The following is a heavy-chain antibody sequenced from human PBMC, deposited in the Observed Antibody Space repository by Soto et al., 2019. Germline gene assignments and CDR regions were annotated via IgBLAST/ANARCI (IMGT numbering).Heavy chain of an antibody. CDR3: AKDKILPATIYGGAYNCFDP. CDR2: INPNSGAT. CDR1: GYTFTDFF. J-gene: IGHJ5*02. D-gene: IGHD5-12*01. Sequence: ASVKVSCKAYGYTFTDFFLHWLRQAPGQGLEWMGWINPNSGATNYAQKFQGRVTMTRDTSVNTAYMELSRLRSDDTAAYYCAKDKILPATIYGGAYNCFDPWGQGTLVTVSS. V-gene: IGHV1-2*02.